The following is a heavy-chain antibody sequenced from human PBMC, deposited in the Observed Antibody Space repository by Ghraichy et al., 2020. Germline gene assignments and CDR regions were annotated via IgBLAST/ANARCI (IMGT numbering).Heavy chain of an antibody. CDR3: AKAVIDSSSRGGY. D-gene: IGHD6-13*01. Sequence: GESLNISCAASGFTFSSYAMSWVRQAPGKGLEWVSAISGSGGSTYYADSVKGRFTISRDNSKNTLYLQMNSLRAEDTAVYYCAKAVIDSSSRGGYWGQGTLVTVSS. J-gene: IGHJ4*02. V-gene: IGHV3-23*01. CDR2: ISGSGGST. CDR1: GFTFSSYA.